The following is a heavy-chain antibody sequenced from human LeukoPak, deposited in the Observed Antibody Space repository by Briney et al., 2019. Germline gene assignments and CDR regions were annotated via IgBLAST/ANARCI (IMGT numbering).Heavy chain of an antibody. CDR3: ARDMGDSSGWLDYFDY. CDR1: GFTFSSYA. D-gene: IGHD6-19*01. CDR2: IWYDGSNK. J-gene: IGHJ4*02. Sequence: PGGSLRLSCAASGFTFSSYAMSWVRQAPGKGLEWVAVIWYDGSNKYYADSVKGRFTISRDNSKNTLYLQMNSLRAEDTAVYYCARDMGDSSGWLDYFDYWGQGTLVTVSS. V-gene: IGHV3-33*08.